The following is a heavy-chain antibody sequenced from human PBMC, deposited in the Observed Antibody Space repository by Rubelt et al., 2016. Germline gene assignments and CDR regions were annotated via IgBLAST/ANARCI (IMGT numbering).Heavy chain of an antibody. D-gene: IGHD2-8*02. J-gene: IGHJ4*02. CDR2: IYYSGST. CDR1: GGSISSTNW. Sequence: QVQLQESGPGLVKPSGTLSLTCAVSGGSISSTNWWSWVRQPPGKGLEWLGYIYYSGSTNYTPSLKSRVTISLDTSKNQFSLKVRFVTASETAVYYCARRFGSNTGCFTVDYWGPGNLVTVS. V-gene: IGHV4-4*02. CDR3: ARRFGSNTGCFTVDY.